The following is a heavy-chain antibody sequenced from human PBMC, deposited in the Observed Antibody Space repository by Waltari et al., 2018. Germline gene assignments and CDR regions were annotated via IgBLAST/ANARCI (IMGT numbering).Heavy chain of an antibody. D-gene: IGHD3-3*01. CDR3: ATVITIFGVVRGEFDP. V-gene: IGHV1-69-2*01. Sequence: EVQLVQSGAEVKKPGATVKISCTVSGYTFTDYYMPWMQQALGKGLEWMGLVDPEDGETIYAEKFQGRVTITADTSTDTAYMELSSLRSEDTAVYYCATVITIFGVVRGEFDPWGQGTLVTVSS. CDR2: VDPEDGET. CDR1: GYTFTDYY. J-gene: IGHJ5*02.